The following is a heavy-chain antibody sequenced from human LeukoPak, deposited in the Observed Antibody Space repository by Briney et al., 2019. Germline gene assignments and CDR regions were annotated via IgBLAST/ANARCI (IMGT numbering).Heavy chain of an antibody. D-gene: IGHD5-18*01. V-gene: IGHV4-38-2*02. CDR2: IYHSGST. J-gene: IGHJ6*03. CDR3: ARVRVEHSYGYISNYYYMDV. CDR1: GYSISSGYY. Sequence: SETLSLTCTVSGYSISSGYYWGWIRPPPGKGLEWIGSIYHSGSTYYNPSLKSRVTISVDTSKNQFSLKLSSVTAADTAVYYCARVRVEHSYGYISNYYYMDVWGKGTTVTVSS.